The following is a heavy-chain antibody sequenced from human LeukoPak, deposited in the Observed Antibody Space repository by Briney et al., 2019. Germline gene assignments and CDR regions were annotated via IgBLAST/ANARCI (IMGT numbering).Heavy chain of an antibody. Sequence: GGSLRLSCAASGFTFSSYAMHWVRQAPGKGLEYVSAFSSNGGSTYYANSVKGRFTISRDNSKNTLYLQMGSLRAEHMAVYYCARDLRGDYYFDYWGQGTLVAVSS. D-gene: IGHD2-21*02. CDR1: GFTFSSYA. J-gene: IGHJ4*02. CDR2: FSSNGGST. V-gene: IGHV3-64*01. CDR3: ARDLRGDYYFDY.